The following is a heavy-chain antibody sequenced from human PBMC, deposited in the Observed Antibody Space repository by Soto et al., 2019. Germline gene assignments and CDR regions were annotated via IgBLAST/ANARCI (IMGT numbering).Heavy chain of an antibody. CDR1: GFTFSSYG. Sequence: QVQLVESGGGVVQPGRSLRLSCAASGFTFSSYGMHWVRQAPGKGLEWVAVIWYDGSNKYYADSVKGRFTISRDNSKNTLYLQMNRLRAEDTAVYYCARDQRRQWLVLYYFDYWGQGTLVTVSS. V-gene: IGHV3-33*01. D-gene: IGHD6-19*01. CDR2: IWYDGSNK. J-gene: IGHJ4*02. CDR3: ARDQRRQWLVLYYFDY.